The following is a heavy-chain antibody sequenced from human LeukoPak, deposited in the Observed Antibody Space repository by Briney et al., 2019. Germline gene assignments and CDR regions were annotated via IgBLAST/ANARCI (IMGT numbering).Heavy chain of an antibody. CDR1: GFTFSSYS. Sequence: GGSLRLSCAASGFTFSSYSMNWVRQAPGKGLEWASSISSSSSYIYYADSVKGRFTISRDNAKNSLYLQMNSLRAEDTAVYYCARDLCSSGWLLYWGQGTLVTVSS. J-gene: IGHJ4*02. CDR2: ISSSSSYI. V-gene: IGHV3-21*01. CDR3: ARDLCSSGWLLY. D-gene: IGHD6-19*01.